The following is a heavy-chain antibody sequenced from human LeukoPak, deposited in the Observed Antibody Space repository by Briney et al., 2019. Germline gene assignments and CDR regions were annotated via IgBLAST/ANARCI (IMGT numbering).Heavy chain of an antibody. CDR1: GFTFSSYG. V-gene: IGHV3-21*01. D-gene: IGHD6-19*01. CDR3: ARDYRAVPIDY. Sequence: GGSLRLSCAASGFTFSSYGMNWVRQAPGKGLEWVSSISSSSSYIYYADSVKGRFAISRDNAKNSLYLQMNSLRAEDTAVYYCARDYRAVPIDYWGQGTLVTVSS. J-gene: IGHJ4*02. CDR2: ISSSSSYI.